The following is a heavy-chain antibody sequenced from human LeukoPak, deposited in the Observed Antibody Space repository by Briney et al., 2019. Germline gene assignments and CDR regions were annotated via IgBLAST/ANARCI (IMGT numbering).Heavy chain of an antibody. D-gene: IGHD2-21*01. CDR2: ISSSSSTI. J-gene: IGHJ4*02. V-gene: IGHV3-48*01. CDR1: GFTFSSYS. CDR3: AKSWADCGGDCYLDY. Sequence: GGSLRLSCAASGFTFSSYSMNWVRQAPGKGLEWVSYISSSSSTIYYADSLKALFTISRDNAKNSLFLQMNSLRAEDTAVYYCAKSWADCGGDCYLDYWGQGTLVTVSS.